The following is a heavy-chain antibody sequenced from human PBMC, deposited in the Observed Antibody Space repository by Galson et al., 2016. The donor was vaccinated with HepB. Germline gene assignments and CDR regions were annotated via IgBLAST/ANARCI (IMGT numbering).Heavy chain of an antibody. CDR3: EGFPDPLDI. V-gene: IGHV3-53*01. J-gene: IGHJ3*02. CDR2: IFSFDAT. Sequence: SLRLSCAASGFTVSGKYMSWARLAPGKGLEWVSAIFSFDATFYRDSVKGRFTIFRDTSRNTLYLQMDNLRADDTTIYYCEGFPDPLDIWGLGTTVTVS. CDR1: GFTVSGKY.